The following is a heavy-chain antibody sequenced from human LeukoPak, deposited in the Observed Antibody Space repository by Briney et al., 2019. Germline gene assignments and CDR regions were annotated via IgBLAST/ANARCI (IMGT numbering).Heavy chain of an antibody. CDR3: AKPPVAAPSNY. V-gene: IGHV3-23*01. CDR2: IIGSGRST. Sequence: GGSLRLSCAASGFTFSSYAMSSVRQAPGKGMEWVSSIIGSGRSTYYADSVKCRFTSSRDNSKNTLYLQMNSLRAEDTAVYYCAKPPVAAPSNYWGQGTLVTVSS. J-gene: IGHJ4*02. D-gene: IGHD2-15*01. CDR1: GFTFSSYA.